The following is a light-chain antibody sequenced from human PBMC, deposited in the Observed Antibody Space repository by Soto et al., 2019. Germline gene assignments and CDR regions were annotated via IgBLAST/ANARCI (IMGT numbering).Light chain of an antibody. CDR2: VNS. CDR3: QSYDSSPSGYVV. J-gene: IGLJ2*01. V-gene: IGLV1-40*01. Sequence: QSVLTQPPSVSGAPGQRVTISCTGSSSNIGAGYDVHWYQQRPGTAPKLLIYVNSNRPSGVPDRFSGSKSGTSASLAITGLQAEDEGDYYCQSYDSSPSGYVVFGGGTNLTVL. CDR1: SSNIGAGYD.